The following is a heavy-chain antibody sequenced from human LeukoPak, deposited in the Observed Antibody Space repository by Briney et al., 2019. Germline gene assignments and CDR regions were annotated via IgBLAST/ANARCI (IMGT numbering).Heavy chain of an antibody. J-gene: IGHJ4*02. CDR3: AKDLSYTSGASDH. Sequence: GGSLRLSCAASGFTFSPHAMHWVRQAPGKGLKWVAVISSDGSDKYYADSVQGRFTISRDNSKNTLYLQMNSLRPEDTAVYYCAKDLSYTSGASDHWGQGTLVTVSS. CDR2: ISSDGSDK. CDR1: GFTFSPHA. V-gene: IGHV3-30-3*01. D-gene: IGHD6-19*01.